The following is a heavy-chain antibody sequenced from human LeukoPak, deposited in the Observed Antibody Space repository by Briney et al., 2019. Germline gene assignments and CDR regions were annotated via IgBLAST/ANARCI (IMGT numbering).Heavy chain of an antibody. CDR1: GGSFSTHA. D-gene: IGHD2-21*02. CDR3: GASTVTVTYYYMAV. J-gene: IGHJ6*03. CDR2: IIPVLGTT. Sequence: ASVKVSCKAAGGSFSTHAIIWVRQAPGQGLEWMGGIIPVLGTTNSAQRVQDRLSLTADESTGTASMELTSLRPEDSAVYYCGASTVTVTYYYMAVWGKGTTITVSS. V-gene: IGHV1-69*13.